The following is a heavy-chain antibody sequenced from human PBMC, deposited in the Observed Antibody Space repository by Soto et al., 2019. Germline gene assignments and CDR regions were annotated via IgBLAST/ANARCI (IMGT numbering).Heavy chain of an antibody. D-gene: IGHD1-26*01. CDR3: ARQKWEQPKWFDP. V-gene: IGHV4-39*01. CDR1: GGAISDARFY. J-gene: IGHJ5*02. Sequence: QLQLQESGPGLVKPSETLSLTCSLSGGAISDARFYWGWIRQSPGRGLEWIGSIYYTGTTFFNPSPQSRVTISVDTSENQFSLKLYSVTAAATALYFCARQKWEQPKWFDPWGQGTLVIVSP. CDR2: IYYTGTT.